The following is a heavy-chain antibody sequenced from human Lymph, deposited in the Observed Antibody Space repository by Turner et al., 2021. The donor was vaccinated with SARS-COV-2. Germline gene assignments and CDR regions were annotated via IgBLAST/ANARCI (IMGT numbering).Heavy chain of an antibody. CDR1: GGTFSSYA. V-gene: IGHV1-69*09. J-gene: IGHJ5*02. Sequence: QVRLVQSGAGVKKPGSSVKGGCNASGGTFSSYAISWVRQAPGQGLEWMGRIIPSLGIANYAEKFQGRVTITADKATSTAYMELSSLRSEDTAVYYCARGGLDSDSGSYYSWFDPWGQGTLVTVSS. CDR3: ARGGLDSDSGSYYSWFDP. CDR2: IIPSLGIA. D-gene: IGHD1-26*01.